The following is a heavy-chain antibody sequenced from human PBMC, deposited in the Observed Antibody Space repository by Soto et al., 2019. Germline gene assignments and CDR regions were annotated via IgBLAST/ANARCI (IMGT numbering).Heavy chain of an antibody. J-gene: IGHJ4*02. Sequence: QLQLQESGSGLVKPSQTLSLTCAVSGGSISSGGYSWSWIRQPPGKGLEWIGYIYHSGSTYYNPSLKRRATISVDMAKNQFSLKLSSVTAADTAVYYCARGQVVAAQHWGQGTLVTVSS. V-gene: IGHV4-30-2*01. CDR1: GGSISSGGYS. CDR3: ARGQVVAAQH. CDR2: IYHSGST. D-gene: IGHD2-15*01.